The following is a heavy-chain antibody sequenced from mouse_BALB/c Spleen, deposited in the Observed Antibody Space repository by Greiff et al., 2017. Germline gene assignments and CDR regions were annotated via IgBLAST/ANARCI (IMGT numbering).Heavy chain of an antibody. J-gene: IGHJ3*01. D-gene: IGHD1-1*01. CDR3: TREDYYGSSWFAY. Sequence: LQQPGSELVRPGASVKLSCKASGYTFTSYWMHWVKQRHGQGLEWIGNIYPGSGSTNYDEKFKSKGTLTVDTSSSTAYMHLSSLTSEDSAVYYCTREDYYGSSWFAYWGQGTLVTVSA. CDR2: IYPGSGST. V-gene: IGHV1S22*01. CDR1: GYTFTSYW.